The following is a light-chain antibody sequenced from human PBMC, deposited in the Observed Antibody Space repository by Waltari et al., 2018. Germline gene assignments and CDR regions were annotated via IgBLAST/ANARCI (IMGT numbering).Light chain of an antibody. V-gene: IGLV2-8*01. J-gene: IGLJ1*01. Sequence: QSALTQPPSASGSPGQSVTNSCTGTSSDVGAYNFVSWYQQHPGKAPKLMIYDVSKRPSGVPDRFSGSKSGNTASLTVSGLQAGDEADYYCSSYAGSNNVFGTGTKVTVL. CDR1: SSDVGAYNF. CDR3: SSYAGSNNV. CDR2: DVS.